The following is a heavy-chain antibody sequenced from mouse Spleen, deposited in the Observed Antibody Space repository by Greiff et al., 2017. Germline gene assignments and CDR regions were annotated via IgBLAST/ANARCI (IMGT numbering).Heavy chain of an antibody. V-gene: IGHV1-80*01. Sequence: QVQLKESGAELVKPGASVKISCKASGYAFSSYWMNWVKQRPGKGLEWIGQIYPGDGDTNYNGKFKGKATLTADKSSSTAYMQLSSLTSEDSAVYFCATSSSVVATREFAYWGQGTLVTVSA. CDR3: ATSSSVVATREFAY. D-gene: IGHD1-1*01. CDR2: IYPGDGDT. J-gene: IGHJ3*01. CDR1: GYAFSSYW.